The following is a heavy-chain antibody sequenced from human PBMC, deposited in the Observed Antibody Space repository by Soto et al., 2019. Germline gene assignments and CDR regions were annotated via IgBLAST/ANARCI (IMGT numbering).Heavy chain of an antibody. Sequence: PSQTLSLTSTVSGGSISSYYWSWILQPPGKGLEWIGYIYYSGSTNYNPSLKSRVTISVDTSKNQFSLKLSSVTAADTAVYYCARWYRNRPITIFGVVSPNWFDPWGQGTLVTVSS. J-gene: IGHJ5*02. D-gene: IGHD3-3*01. CDR2: IYYSGST. CDR3: ARWYRNRPITIFGVVSPNWFDP. V-gene: IGHV4-59*01. CDR1: GGSISSYY.